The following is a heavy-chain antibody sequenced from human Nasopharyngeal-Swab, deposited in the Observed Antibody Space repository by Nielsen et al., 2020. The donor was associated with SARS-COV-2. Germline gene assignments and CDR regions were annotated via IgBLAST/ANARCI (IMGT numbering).Heavy chain of an antibody. J-gene: IGHJ4*02. V-gene: IGHV2-5*02. Sequence: WIRQPPGKALEWLALIYWDDYKRYSPSLKSRLTITQDTSKNQVVLTVTNMDPVDTATYYCGHLVYGDNYRFDCWGQGALVTVSS. CDR2: IYWDDYK. CDR3: GHLVYGDNYRFDC. D-gene: IGHD4/OR15-4a*01.